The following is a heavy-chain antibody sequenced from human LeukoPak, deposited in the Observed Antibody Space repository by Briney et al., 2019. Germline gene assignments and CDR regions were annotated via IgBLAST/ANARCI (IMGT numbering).Heavy chain of an antibody. V-gene: IGHV3-33*01. D-gene: IGHD3-22*01. J-gene: IGHJ4*02. CDR1: GFTFSSYG. Sequence: PGGSLRLSCAASGFTFSSYGMHWVRQAPGKGLEWVAVIWYDGSNKYYADSVKGRFTISRDNSKNTLYLQMNSLRAEDTAVYYCARDLDASGVVVAAFDYWGQGTLVTVSS. CDR2: IWYDGSNK. CDR3: ARDLDASGVVVAAFDY.